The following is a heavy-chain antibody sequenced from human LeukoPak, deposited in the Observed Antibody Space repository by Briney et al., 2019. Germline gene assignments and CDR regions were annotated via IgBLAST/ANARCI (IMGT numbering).Heavy chain of an antibody. J-gene: IGHJ3*02. CDR2: ITSGGST. CDR1: TFTVSTNY. D-gene: IGHD2-2*01. CDR3: ARDGGGYCNSSSCYGGAFDI. V-gene: IGHV3-53*01. Sequence: GGSLTLSCAASTFTVSTNYISWFSQAPGKGLQGVSLITSGGSTYYADSVKGRFTISRDNSRNTLYLQMNSLRAEDTAVYYCARDGGGYCNSSSCYGGAFDIWGQGTMVTVSS.